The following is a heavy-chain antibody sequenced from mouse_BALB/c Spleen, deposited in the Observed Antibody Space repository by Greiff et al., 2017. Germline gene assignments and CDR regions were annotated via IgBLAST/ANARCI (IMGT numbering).Heavy chain of an antibody. CDR1: GFTFSDYY. V-gene: IGHV5-4*02. J-gene: IGHJ3*01. CDR2: ISDGGSYT. Sequence: EVQGVESGGGLVKPGGSLKLSCAASGFTFSDYYMYWVRQTPEKRLEWVATISDGGSYTYYPDSVKGRFTLSRDNAKNNLYLQMSSLKGGDRARGGDARGNYGYDAWFAYWGQGTLVTVSA. CDR3: ARGNYGYDAWFAY. D-gene: IGHD2-2*01.